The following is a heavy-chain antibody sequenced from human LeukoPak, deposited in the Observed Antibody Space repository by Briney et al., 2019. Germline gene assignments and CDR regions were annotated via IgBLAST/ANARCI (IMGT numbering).Heavy chain of an antibody. D-gene: IGHD4-17*01. J-gene: IGHJ4*02. V-gene: IGHV1-2*06. CDR1: GYTFTGYY. CDR3: ASVGRMTTVTTSDRDFDY. Sequence: GASVKVSCKASGYTFTGYYMHWVRQAPGQGLEWMGRINPNSGGTNYAQKFQGRVTMTRDTSISTAYMDLSRLRSDDTAVYYCASVGRMTTVTTSDRDFDYWGQGTLVTVSS. CDR2: INPNSGGT.